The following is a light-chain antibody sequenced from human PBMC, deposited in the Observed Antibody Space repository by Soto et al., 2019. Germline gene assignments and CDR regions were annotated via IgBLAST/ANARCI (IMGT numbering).Light chain of an antibody. V-gene: IGKV3D-15*01. J-gene: IGKJ4*01. CDR1: QSVSSN. CDR3: QQYYSTPPT. Sequence: EIVMTQSPTILSVSPGERATLSCRASQSVSSNLAWYQQKPGQAPRLLIYGVYTRAPGIPARFSGSGSGTEFTLTISSLQSEDFAVYYCQQYYSTPPTFCGGTKLEIK. CDR2: GVY.